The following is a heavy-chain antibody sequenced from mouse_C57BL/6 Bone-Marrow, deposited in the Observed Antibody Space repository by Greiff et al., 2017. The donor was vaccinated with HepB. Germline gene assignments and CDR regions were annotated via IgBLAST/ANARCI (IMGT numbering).Heavy chain of an antibody. J-gene: IGHJ4*01. D-gene: IGHD1-2*01. CDR1: GFTFSSYA. CDR2: ISDGGSYT. CDR3: ARGEFIMDY. Sequence: EVNLVESGGGLVKPGGSLKLSCAASGFTFSSYAMSWVRQTPEKRLEWVATISDGGSYTYYPDNVKGRFTISRDNAKNNLYLQMSHLKSEDTAMYYCARGEFIMDYWGQGTSVTVSS. V-gene: IGHV5-4*03.